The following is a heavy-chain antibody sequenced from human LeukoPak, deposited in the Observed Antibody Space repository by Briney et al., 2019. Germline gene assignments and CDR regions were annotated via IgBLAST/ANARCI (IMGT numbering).Heavy chain of an antibody. CDR2: IYSGGST. CDR3: TTSPTYYYDSSGYFKDY. V-gene: IGHV3-66*01. Sequence: PGGSLRLSCAASGFTVSSNYMSWVRQAPGKGLEWVSVIYSGGSTYYADSVKGRFTISRDDSKNTLYLQMNSLKTEDTAVYYCTTSPTYYYDSSGYFKDYWGQGTLVTVSS. CDR1: GFTVSSNY. J-gene: IGHJ4*02. D-gene: IGHD3-22*01.